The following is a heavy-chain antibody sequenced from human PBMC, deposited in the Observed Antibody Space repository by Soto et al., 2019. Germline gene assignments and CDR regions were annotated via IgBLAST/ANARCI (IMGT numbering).Heavy chain of an antibody. CDR3: ARVWRRVGGSLDY. CDR2: MNPNSGNT. D-gene: IGHD3-10*01. V-gene: IGHV1-8*01. CDR1: GYTFTSYD. J-gene: IGHJ4*02. Sequence: QVQLVQSGAEVKKPGASVKVSCKASGYTFTSYDINWVRQATGQGLEWMGWMNPNSGNTGYAQKFQGRVPMTRNTSMSTAYMELSSLRSEDTAVYYCARVWRRVGGSLDYWGQGTLVTVSS.